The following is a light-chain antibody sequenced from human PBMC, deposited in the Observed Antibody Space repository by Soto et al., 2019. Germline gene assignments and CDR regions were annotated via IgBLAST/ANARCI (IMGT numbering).Light chain of an antibody. V-gene: IGKV1-5*01. CDR1: QSISNR. CDR2: DAS. CDR3: QQYETFSGT. J-gene: IGKJ1*01. Sequence: DIQMTQSPSTLSASVGDRVTITCRASQSISNRLAWYQQKPGKAPKVVIYDASSLESGVPSRFTGSGSGTDFTLTIASLQPDDFATYYCQQYETFSGTFGPGTKVDIK.